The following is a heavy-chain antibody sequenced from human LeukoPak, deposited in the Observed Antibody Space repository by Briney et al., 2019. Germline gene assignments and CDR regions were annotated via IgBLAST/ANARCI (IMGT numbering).Heavy chain of an antibody. CDR1: GYTFTGYY. CDR2: INPNSGGT. V-gene: IGHV1-2*02. D-gene: IGHD3-3*01. J-gene: IGHJ4*02. CDR3: ARVSYDFGFGSTGGY. Sequence: GASVKVSCKASGYTFTGYYMHWVRQAPGQGLEWMGWINPNSGGTNYAQKFQGRVTMTRDTSISTAYMELSRLRSDDTAVYYCARVSYDFGFGSTGGYWGQGTLVTVSS.